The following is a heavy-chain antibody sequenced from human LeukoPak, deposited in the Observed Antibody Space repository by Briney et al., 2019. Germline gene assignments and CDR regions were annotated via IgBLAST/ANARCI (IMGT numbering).Heavy chain of an antibody. CDR3: AAVGGGQASAGTVPIHYMDV. CDR1: DRSISSGGYH. V-gene: IGHV4-30-2*01. J-gene: IGHJ6*03. Sequence: KPSHTLSLPCTVSDRSISSGGYHWSWIRQPPGKGLEWIGYIYHSGNTYYNPSLKSRVTISVDRSKNQFSLKLGSVTAADTAVYYCAAVGGGQASAGTVPIHYMDVWGKGTTVTVSS. D-gene: IGHD6-13*01. CDR2: IYHSGNT.